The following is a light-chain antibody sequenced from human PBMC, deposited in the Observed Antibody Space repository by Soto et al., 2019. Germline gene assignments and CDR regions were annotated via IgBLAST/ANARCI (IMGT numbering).Light chain of an antibody. CDR1: QRVSNY. Sequence: GDRVTITCRASQRVSNYLNWYQKKPGKAPNLLVYAASNLQSGVPSRFSGSGSGTDFTLTISSLQPEDFATYYCQQGYSSPPTFGQGTR. CDR3: QQGYSSPPT. CDR2: AAS. J-gene: IGKJ5*01. V-gene: IGKV1-39*01.